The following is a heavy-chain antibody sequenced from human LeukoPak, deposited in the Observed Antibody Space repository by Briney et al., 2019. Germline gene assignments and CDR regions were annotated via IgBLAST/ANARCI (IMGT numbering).Heavy chain of an antibody. J-gene: IGHJ4*02. CDR1: GFTFSSYA. CDR3: TRVYLERLTAGYFDH. D-gene: IGHD2-8*01. CDR2: ISGSGGST. Sequence: GGSLRLSCAASGFTFSSYAMSWVRQAPGKGLEWVSAISGSGGSTYYADSVKGRFTISRDNSKNTLFLQMNSLRDEDTAVYYCTRVYLERLTAGYFDHWGQGTLVTVSP. V-gene: IGHV3-23*01.